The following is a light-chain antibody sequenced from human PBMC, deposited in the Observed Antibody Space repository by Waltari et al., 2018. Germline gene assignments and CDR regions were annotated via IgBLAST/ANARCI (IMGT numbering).Light chain of an antibody. CDR2: VNSDGSH. J-gene: IGLJ3*02. CDR1: SGHSTNI. Sequence: QLVLTQSPSASASLGASVKLTCTLSSGHSTNIIAWLQQQPEKGPRHLMNVNSDGSHNKGVGIPDRFFGCSSGAERYLTSASLQSEDEADYYCQTGGHGSWVFGGGTRLTVL. CDR3: QTGGHGSWV. V-gene: IGLV4-69*01.